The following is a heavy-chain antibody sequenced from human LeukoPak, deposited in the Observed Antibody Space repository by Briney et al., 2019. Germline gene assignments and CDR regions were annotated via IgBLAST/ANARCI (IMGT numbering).Heavy chain of an antibody. CDR2: INPSGGST. D-gene: IGHD2-2*01. CDR1: GYTFTSYY. CDR3: AREEVVGYWASWYYFDY. J-gene: IGHJ4*02. Sequence: ASVKVSCKASGYTFTSYYMHWVRQAPGQGLEWMGIINPSGGSTSYAQKLQGRVTMTRDTSTSTVYMELSSLRSEDTAVYHCAREEVVGYWASWYYFDYWGQGTLVTVSS. V-gene: IGHV1-46*04.